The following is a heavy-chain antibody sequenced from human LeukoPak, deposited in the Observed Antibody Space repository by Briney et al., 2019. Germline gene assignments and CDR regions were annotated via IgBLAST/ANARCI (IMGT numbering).Heavy chain of an antibody. CDR2: INPNSGGT. D-gene: IGHD1-26*01. J-gene: IGHJ6*03. Sequence: ASVKVSCKASGYTFTGYYMHWVRQAPGQGREWMGCINPNSGGTNYAQTFQGRVTMTRDKSIRTAYMELSRLTSDDTAVYYCARGMEPYYYMDVWGKGTTVAVSS. CDR3: ARGMEPYYYMDV. CDR1: GYTFTGYY. V-gene: IGHV1-2*02.